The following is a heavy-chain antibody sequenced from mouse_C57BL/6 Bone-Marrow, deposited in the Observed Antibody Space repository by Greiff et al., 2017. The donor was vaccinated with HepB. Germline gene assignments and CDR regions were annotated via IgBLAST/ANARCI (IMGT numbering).Heavy chain of an antibody. V-gene: IGHV14-4*01. CDR2: IDPENGDT. CDR1: GFNIKDDY. D-gene: IGHD2-2*01. CDR3: TVYGYDD. J-gene: IGHJ1*03. Sequence: EVQLQQSGAELVRPGASVKLSCTASGFNIKDDYMHWVKQRPEQGLEWIGWIDPENGDTEYASKFQGKATITADTSSNTAYLQLSSLTSEDTAFYYCTVYGYDDWGTGTTVTVSS.